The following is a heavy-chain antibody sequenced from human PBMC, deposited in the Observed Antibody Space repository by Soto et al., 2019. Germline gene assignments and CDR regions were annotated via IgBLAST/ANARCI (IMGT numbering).Heavy chain of an antibody. D-gene: IGHD3-3*01. V-gene: IGHV3-23*01. Sequence: EVQLLESGGGLVQPGGSLRLSCAASGFTFSSYAMSWVRQAPGKGLEWVSAISGSGGSTYYADSVKGRFTISRDNSKNTLYLQMNSLRAEDTAVYYCASTDYDFWSGYSSPFDYWGQGTLVTVSS. J-gene: IGHJ4*02. CDR1: GFTFSSYA. CDR3: ASTDYDFWSGYSSPFDY. CDR2: ISGSGGST.